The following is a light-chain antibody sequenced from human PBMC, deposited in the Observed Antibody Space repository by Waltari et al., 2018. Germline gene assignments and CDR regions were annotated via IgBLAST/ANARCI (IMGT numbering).Light chain of an antibody. V-gene: IGKV1-5*03. CDR1: QSISSW. Sequence: DIQMTQSPSTLSASVGDRVTITCRASQSISSWLAWYQQKPGQAPKLLIYKASSLESGVPSRFSRTESGTEFTLTISSLQPDDFATYYCQHYNSYPLTFGGGTKVEIK. CDR3: QHYNSYPLT. J-gene: IGKJ4*01. CDR2: KAS.